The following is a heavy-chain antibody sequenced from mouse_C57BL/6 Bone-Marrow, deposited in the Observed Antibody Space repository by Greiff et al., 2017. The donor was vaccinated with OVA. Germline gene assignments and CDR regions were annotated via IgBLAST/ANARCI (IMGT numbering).Heavy chain of an antibody. J-gene: IGHJ2*01. Sequence: EVKLQESGPELVKPGASVKMSCKASGYTFTDYNMHWVKQSHGKSLEWIGYINPNNGGTSYNQKFKGKATLTVNKSSSTAYMELRSLTSEDSAVYYCARALYYGIDYWGQGTTLTVSS. CDR3: ARALYYGIDY. CDR2: INPNNGGT. V-gene: IGHV1-22*01. D-gene: IGHD1-1*01. CDR1: GYTFTDYN.